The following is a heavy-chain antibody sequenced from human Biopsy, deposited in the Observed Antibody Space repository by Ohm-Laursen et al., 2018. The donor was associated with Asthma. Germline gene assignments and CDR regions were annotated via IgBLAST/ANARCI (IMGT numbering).Heavy chain of an antibody. CDR1: GYTFNSAG. Sequence: GASVKVSRKTSGYTFNSAGITWGRQAPGQGLEWMGWISVYNGNTKVAQKLQDRVTMITDTSTSTAYMELRSLRSDDTAVYFCARAVDYSHYYGIDVWGQGTTVTVS. J-gene: IGHJ6*02. V-gene: IGHV1-18*01. CDR2: ISVYNGNT. D-gene: IGHD3-10*01. CDR3: ARAVDYSHYYGIDV.